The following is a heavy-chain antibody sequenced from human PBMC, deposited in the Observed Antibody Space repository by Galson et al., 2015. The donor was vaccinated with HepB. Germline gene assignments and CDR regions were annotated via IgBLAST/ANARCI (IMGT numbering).Heavy chain of an antibody. J-gene: IGHJ5*02. D-gene: IGHD3-3*01. Sequence: QSGAEVKKPGESLRISCKGSGYSFTSYWISWVRQMPGKGLEWMGRIDPSDSYTNYSPSFQGHVTISADKSISTAYLQWSSLKASDTAMYYCARQRITIFGDPGGWFDPWGQGTLVTVSS. CDR3: ARQRITIFGDPGGWFDP. CDR1: GYSFTSYW. CDR2: IDPSDSYT. V-gene: IGHV5-10-1*01.